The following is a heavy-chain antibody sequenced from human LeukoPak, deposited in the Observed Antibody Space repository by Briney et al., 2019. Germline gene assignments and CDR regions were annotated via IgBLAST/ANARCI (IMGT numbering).Heavy chain of an antibody. CDR1: GFTFSSYA. Sequence: AGGSLRLSCAASGFTFSSYAMNWVRQAPGKGLEWVSTITGSGGTTYYADSVKGRFTISSDISKNTLYLQMNSLRAEDTAVYYCARESYYDILTGYYANNWFDPWGQGTLVTVSS. V-gene: IGHV3-23*01. D-gene: IGHD3-9*01. CDR2: ITGSGGTT. J-gene: IGHJ5*02. CDR3: ARESYYDILTGYYANNWFDP.